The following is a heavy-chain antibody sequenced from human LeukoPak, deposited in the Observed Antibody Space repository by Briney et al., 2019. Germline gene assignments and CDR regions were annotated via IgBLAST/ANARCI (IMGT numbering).Heavy chain of an antibody. D-gene: IGHD6-13*01. CDR3: ARSLAATGALAY. CDR1: GFTFSSYA. V-gene: IGHV3-23*01. J-gene: IGHJ4*02. Sequence: GGSLRLSCAASGFTFSSYAMSWVRQAPGKGLEWVSAISGSGGSTYYADSVKGRFTISRDNSKNTLYLQMNSLRAEDTAVYYCARSLAATGALAYWGQGSLVTVSS. CDR2: ISGSGGST.